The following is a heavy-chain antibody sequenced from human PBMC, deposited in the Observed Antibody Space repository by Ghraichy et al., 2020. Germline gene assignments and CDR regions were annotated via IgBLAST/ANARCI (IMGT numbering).Heavy chain of an antibody. CDR3: AKNSGDSSYSGPQY. J-gene: IGHJ4*02. CDR1: GFTFAGYG. V-gene: IGHV3-23*01. Sequence: GGSLRLSCAASGFTFAGYGMSWVRQAPGKGPEWVSVLSGGGDTTFYADSVKGRFTISRDNSRNIVYLEMNSLRAEDTAIYYCAKNSGDSSYSGPQYWGQGNLVTVSS. CDR2: LSGGGDTT. D-gene: IGHD2-15*01.